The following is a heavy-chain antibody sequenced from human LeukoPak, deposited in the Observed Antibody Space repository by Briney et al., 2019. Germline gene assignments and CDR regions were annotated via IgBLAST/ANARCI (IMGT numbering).Heavy chain of an antibody. CDR1: GFTFSDYY. Sequence: GGSLRLSCAASGFTFSDYYMSWIRQAPGKGLEWISFISSSSSYTNYADSVKGRFTISRDNAKNSLYLQMNSLRAEDTAVYYCARGDGYNYHFDYWGQGALVTVSS. CDR3: ARGDGYNYHFDY. D-gene: IGHD5-24*01. CDR2: ISSSSSYT. V-gene: IGHV3-11*05. J-gene: IGHJ4*02.